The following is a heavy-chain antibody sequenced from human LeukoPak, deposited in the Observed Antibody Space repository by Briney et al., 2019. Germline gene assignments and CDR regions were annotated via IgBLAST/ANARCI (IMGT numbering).Heavy chain of an antibody. CDR3: ARGSNGDYLPFDY. CDR2: ISSSSSYI. J-gene: IGHJ4*02. V-gene: IGHV3-21*01. CDR1: GFTFSSYS. D-gene: IGHD4-17*01. Sequence: GGSLRLSCAASGFTFSSYSMNWVRQAPGKGLEWVSSISSSSSYIYYADSVKGRFTISRDNAKNSLYLQMNSLRAEDTAAYYCARGSNGDYLPFDYWGQGTLVTVSS.